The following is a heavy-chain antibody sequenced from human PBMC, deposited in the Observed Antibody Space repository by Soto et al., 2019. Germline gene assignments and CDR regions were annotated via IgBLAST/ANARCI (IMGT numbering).Heavy chain of an antibody. CDR1: GFTFSNAW. J-gene: IGHJ4*02. CDR2: IKSKTDGGTT. Sequence: EVQLVESGGGLVKPGGSLRLSCAASGFTFSNAWMSWVRQAPGKGLEWVGRIKSKTDGGTTDYAAPVKGRFTISSDDSKNTLYLQMNSLKTEDTAVYYCTTDPYGDYAYYWGQGTLVTVSS. D-gene: IGHD4-17*01. CDR3: TTDPYGDYAYY. V-gene: IGHV3-15*01.